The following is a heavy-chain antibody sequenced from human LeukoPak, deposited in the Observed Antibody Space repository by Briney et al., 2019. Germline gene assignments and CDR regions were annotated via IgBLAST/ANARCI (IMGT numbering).Heavy chain of an antibody. CDR2: ISAYNGNT. D-gene: IGHD2-15*01. CDR1: GCTFTSYG. Sequence: ASVKVSCKASGCTFTSYGISWVRQAPGQGLEWMGWISAYNGNTNYAQKLQGRVTMTTDPPTSTAYLELRSLRSDDAAVYYCARAPVDLDIVVVVAATPPHDYWGQGTLVTVSS. V-gene: IGHV1-18*01. CDR3: ARAPVDLDIVVVVAATPPHDY. J-gene: IGHJ4*02.